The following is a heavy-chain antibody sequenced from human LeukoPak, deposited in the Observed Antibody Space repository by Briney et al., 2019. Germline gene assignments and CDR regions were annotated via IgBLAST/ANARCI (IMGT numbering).Heavy chain of an antibody. J-gene: IGHJ6*03. Sequence: SVKVSCKASGGTFSSYAISWVRQAPGQGLEWMGGIIPIFGTANYAQKFQGRVTITADKSTSTAYMELSSLRSEDTAVYYCARGPYYYGSGSLSGYMDVWGKGTTVTISS. CDR3: ARGPYYYGSGSLSGYMDV. CDR1: GGTFSSYA. CDR2: IIPIFGTA. V-gene: IGHV1-69*06. D-gene: IGHD3-10*01.